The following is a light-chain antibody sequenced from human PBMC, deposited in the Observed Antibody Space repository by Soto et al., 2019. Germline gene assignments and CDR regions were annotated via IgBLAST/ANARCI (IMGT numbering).Light chain of an antibody. J-gene: IGKJ1*01. CDR3: QHYDSYPWM. Sequence: DGQVTQSPSTLSASVGDRVTITCRASQSISSWLAWYQQKPGKAPKLLIYKASNLQSGVPSRFSGSGSGTEFPLTLSSLQPDDFATYYCQHYDSYPWMFGQGTKVEIK. CDR2: KAS. CDR1: QSISSW. V-gene: IGKV1-5*03.